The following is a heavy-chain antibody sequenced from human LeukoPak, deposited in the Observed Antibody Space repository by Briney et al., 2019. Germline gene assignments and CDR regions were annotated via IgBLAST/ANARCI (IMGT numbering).Heavy chain of an antibody. CDR3: ARGVTTIDY. Sequence: SETLSLTCTVSGGSISSHYWSWIRQPPGKGLEWIGYIYYSGSTTYNPSPKSRVIMSVDTSKNQFSLQLNSVTPEDTAVYYCARGVTTIDYWGQGTLVTVSS. D-gene: IGHD4-11*01. CDR1: GGSISSHY. CDR2: IYYSGST. J-gene: IGHJ4*02. V-gene: IGHV4-59*11.